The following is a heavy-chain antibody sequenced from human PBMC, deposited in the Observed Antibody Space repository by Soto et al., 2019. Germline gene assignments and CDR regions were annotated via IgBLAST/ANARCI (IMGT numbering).Heavy chain of an antibody. CDR3: ARVVVVTGKVDY. D-gene: IGHD2-21*02. J-gene: IGHJ4*02. CDR1: GGSISSGDYY. CDR2: IYYSGST. Sequence: QVQLQESGPGLVKPSQTRSLTCTVSGGSISSGDYYWSWIRQPPGKGLEWIGYIYYSGSTYYNPSLNSRVTISVDTSKNQFSLKLSSVTAADTAVYYCARVVVVTGKVDYWGQGTLVTVSS. V-gene: IGHV4-30-4*01.